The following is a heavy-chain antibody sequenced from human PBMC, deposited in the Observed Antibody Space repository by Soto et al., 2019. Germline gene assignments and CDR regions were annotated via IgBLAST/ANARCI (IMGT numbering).Heavy chain of an antibody. CDR3: ARDSGYYDFWSGYSYYFDY. V-gene: IGHV5-51*01. CDR2: IYPGDSDT. J-gene: IGHJ4*02. CDR1: GYSFTSYW. Sequence: PGESLKISCKGSGYSFTSYWIGWVRQMPGKGLEWMGIIYPGDSDTRYSPSFQGQVTMTTDTSTSTAYMELRSLRSDDTAVYYCARDSGYYDFWSGYSYYFDYWGQGTLVTVSS. D-gene: IGHD3-3*01.